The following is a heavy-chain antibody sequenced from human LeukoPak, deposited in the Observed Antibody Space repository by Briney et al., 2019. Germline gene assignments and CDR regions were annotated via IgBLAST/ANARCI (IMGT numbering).Heavy chain of an antibody. J-gene: IGHJ4*02. CDR2: ISGSGGGT. CDR1: GFTFSSYA. CDR3: AKRGAAIAVAFGYFDY. V-gene: IGHV3-23*01. D-gene: IGHD6-19*01. Sequence: GGSLRLSCAASGFTFSSYAMSWVRQAPGKGLEWGSAISGSGGGTYYADSVKGRFTISSDNSKNTLSLQMNSLRAEDTAVYYCAKRGAAIAVAFGYFDYWGQGTLVTVSS.